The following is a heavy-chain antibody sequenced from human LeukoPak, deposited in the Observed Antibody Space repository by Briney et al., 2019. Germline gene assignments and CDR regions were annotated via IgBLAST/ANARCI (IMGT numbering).Heavy chain of an antibody. CDR2: TYYRSKWYD. Sequence: SQTLSLTCAISGDSVSSNSAAWNWIRQTPSRGLEWLGRTYYRSKWYDDYAVSVASRIIINPDTSKNQFSLQLNSVTPEDTAVYYCAREGEHQLAYDPFDIWGQGTMVTVSS. CDR1: GDSVSSNSAA. CDR3: AREGEHQLAYDPFDI. V-gene: IGHV6-1*01. J-gene: IGHJ3*02. D-gene: IGHD6-13*01.